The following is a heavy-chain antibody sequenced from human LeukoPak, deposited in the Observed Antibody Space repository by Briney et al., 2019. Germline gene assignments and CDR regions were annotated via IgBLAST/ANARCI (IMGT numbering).Heavy chain of an antibody. J-gene: IGHJ4*02. Sequence: GESLRLSCAASGFTFDDYGMSWVRQAPGKGLEWVSGINWNGGSTGYADSVKGRFTISRDNAKNSLYLQMNSLRAEDTALYYCARAIYYGSGSYLFDYWGQGTLVTVSS. D-gene: IGHD3-10*01. V-gene: IGHV3-20*04. CDR3: ARAIYYGSGSYLFDY. CDR2: INWNGGST. CDR1: GFTFDDYG.